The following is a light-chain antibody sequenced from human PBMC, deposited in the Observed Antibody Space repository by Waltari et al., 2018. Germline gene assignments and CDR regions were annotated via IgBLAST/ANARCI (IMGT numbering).Light chain of an antibody. J-gene: IGLJ2*01. CDR1: SGSIASNY. CDR3: QSYDSSNVV. CDR2: EDN. V-gene: IGLV6-57*02. Sequence: NFMLTQPHSVSESPGKTVTISCTGSSGSIASNYVQWYQQRPGSAPTTVSYEDNQRPSGAPDLFSGSIDSSSNSASLTISGLKTEDEADYYCQSYDSSNVVFGGGTKLTVL.